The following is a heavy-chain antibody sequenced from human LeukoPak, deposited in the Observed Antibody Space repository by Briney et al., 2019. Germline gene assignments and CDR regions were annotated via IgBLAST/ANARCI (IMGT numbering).Heavy chain of an antibody. V-gene: IGHV4-31*03. CDR1: GGSISTSVYY. J-gene: IGHJ2*01. Sequence: SETLSLTCTASGGSISTSVYYWSWIRQHPGKGLEWVGYNTYYNPSLKSRVTISVDTYKSQFSLKLTSVTAGDTAVYHCARAILTPSGFVWQFDLWGGGTLVTVCS. D-gene: IGHD3-3*01. CDR3: ARAILTPSGFVWQFDL. CDR2: NT.